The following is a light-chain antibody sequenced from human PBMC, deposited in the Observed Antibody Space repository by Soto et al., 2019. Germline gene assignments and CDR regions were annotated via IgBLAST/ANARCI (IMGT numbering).Light chain of an antibody. J-gene: IGLJ2*01. V-gene: IGLV2-14*01. Sequence: QSVLTQPASVSGSPGQSITISCTGTSSDVGGYNFVSWYQQYPGKAPKLMIYDVSSRPSGVSNRFSGSKSGNTASLTISGLQAEDEAVYSCSSYRSGNTVVVFGGGTQLTVL. CDR3: SSYRSGNTVVV. CDR2: DVS. CDR1: SSDVGGYNF.